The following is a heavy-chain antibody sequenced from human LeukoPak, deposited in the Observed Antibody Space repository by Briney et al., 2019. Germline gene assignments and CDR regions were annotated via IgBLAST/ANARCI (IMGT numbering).Heavy chain of an antibody. CDR2: IYTSGST. Sequence: PSETLSLTCTVSGGSISSYYWSWIRQPAGKGLEWIGRIYTSGSTNYNPSLKSRVTMSVDTSKNQFSLKLSSVTAADTAVYYCARLVHDILTGHNWFDPWGQGTLVTVSS. CDR3: ARLVHDILTGHNWFDP. D-gene: IGHD3-9*01. J-gene: IGHJ5*02. CDR1: GGSISSYY. V-gene: IGHV4-4*07.